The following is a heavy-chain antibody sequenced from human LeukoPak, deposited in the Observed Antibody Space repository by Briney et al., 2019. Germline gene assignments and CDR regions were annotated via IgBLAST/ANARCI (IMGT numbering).Heavy chain of an antibody. J-gene: IGHJ4*02. CDR3: AKDSEYYDILTGSDQHCFDQ. D-gene: IGHD3-9*01. CDR1: GFTFTNYW. Sequence: EPGGSLRLSCAVSGFTFTNYWMSWARQSPGKGLEWVANIYLDGSRAYYVDSVKGRFTISRDNAKNSLFLQMNSLSGEDMAVYYCAKDSEYYDILTGSDQHCFDQWGQGTLVTVSS. V-gene: IGHV3-7*01. CDR2: IYLDGSRA.